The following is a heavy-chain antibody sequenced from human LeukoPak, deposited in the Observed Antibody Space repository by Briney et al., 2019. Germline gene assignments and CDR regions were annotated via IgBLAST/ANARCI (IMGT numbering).Heavy chain of an antibody. V-gene: IGHV4-59*01. CDR1: GGSISSYY. CDR3: ARETYSSGRDY. D-gene: IGHD6-19*01. Sequence: SETLSLTCTVSGGSISSYYWSWIRQPPGKGLEWIGYIYYSGSTNYNPSLKSRVTISVDTSKNQFSLKLSSVTAADTAVYYCARETYSSGRDYWGQGTLVTVSS. J-gene: IGHJ4*02. CDR2: IYYSGST.